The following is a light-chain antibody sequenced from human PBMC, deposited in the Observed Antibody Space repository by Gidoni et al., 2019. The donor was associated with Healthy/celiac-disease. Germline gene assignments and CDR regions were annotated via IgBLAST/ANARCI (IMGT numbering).Light chain of an antibody. CDR2: DAS. V-gene: IGKV1-5*01. CDR1: QSISSW. J-gene: IGKJ4*01. CDR3: QQYNSYSLT. Sequence: DIQMTQSPSTLSASVGDRVPITCRASQSISSWLAWYQHKPGKAPKLLFYDASSLESGVPSRFSGSGSGTEFTLTISSLQPDDFATYYCQQYNSYSLTFGGGTKVEIK.